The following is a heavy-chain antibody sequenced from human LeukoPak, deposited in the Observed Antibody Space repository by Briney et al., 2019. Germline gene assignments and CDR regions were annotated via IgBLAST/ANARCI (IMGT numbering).Heavy chain of an antibody. D-gene: IGHD5/OR15-5a*01. J-gene: IGHJ4*02. CDR2: ISGSGGST. CDR1: GFTFSTYA. V-gene: IGHV3-23*01. Sequence: GGSLRLSCTTSGFTFSTYAMSWVRQAPGKGLEWVSAISGSGGSTYYADSVKGRFTSSRDNSKNTLYLQMNSLRAEDTAVYYCAKDSPHPSVEPTNFDYWGQGTLVTVSS. CDR3: AKDSPHPSVEPTNFDY.